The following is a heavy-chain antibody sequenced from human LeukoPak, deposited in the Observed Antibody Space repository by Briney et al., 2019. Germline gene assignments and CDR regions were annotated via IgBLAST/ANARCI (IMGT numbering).Heavy chain of an antibody. D-gene: IGHD6-19*01. Sequence: PGGSLRLSCAASGFTFSSYSMNWVRQAPGKGLEWVSSISSSSSYIYYADSVKGRFTISRDDSKSIAYLQMNSLKSEDTAVYYCTRGIAKTGMNCWGQGTLVTVSA. CDR3: TRGIAKTGMNC. V-gene: IGHV3-21*03. CDR1: GFTFSSYS. CDR2: ISSSSSYI. J-gene: IGHJ4*02.